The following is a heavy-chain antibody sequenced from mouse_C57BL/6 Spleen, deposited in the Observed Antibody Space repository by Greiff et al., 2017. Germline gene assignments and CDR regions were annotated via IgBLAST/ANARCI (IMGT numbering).Heavy chain of an antibody. D-gene: IGHD3-2*02. CDR2: IYPGDGDT. CDR3: ASGRDSSGSFAY. V-gene: IGHV1-82*01. J-gene: IGHJ3*01. Sequence: QVQLQQSGPELVKPGASVKISCKASGYAFSSSWMNWVKQRPGKGLEWIGRIYPGDGDTSYNGKFKGKATLTADKSSSTAYMQLSSLTSEDSAVYFCASGRDSSGSFAYWGQGTLVTVSA. CDR1: GYAFSSSW.